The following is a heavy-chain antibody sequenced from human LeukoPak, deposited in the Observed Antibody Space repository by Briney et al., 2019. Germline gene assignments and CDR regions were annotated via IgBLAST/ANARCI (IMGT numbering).Heavy chain of an antibody. Sequence: SETLSLTCTVSGGSISSYYWSWIRQPPGKGLEWLGYIYYSGSTNYNPSLKSRDTISVDTSKNQFSLKLSSVTAADTAVYYCASIKGSYFFEFLGQGTLVTVSS. CDR3: ASIKGSYFFEF. D-gene: IGHD1-26*01. CDR1: GGSISSYY. V-gene: IGHV4-59*01. CDR2: IYYSGST. J-gene: IGHJ4*02.